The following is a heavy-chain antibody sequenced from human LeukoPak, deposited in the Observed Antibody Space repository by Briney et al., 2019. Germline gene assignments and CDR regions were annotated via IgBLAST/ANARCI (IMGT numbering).Heavy chain of an antibody. V-gene: IGHV4-39*01. J-gene: IGHJ5*02. CDR2: IYYSGST. CDR1: GGSISSSSYY. Sequence: SETLSLTCTVSGGSISSSSYYWGWIRQPPGKGLEWIGSIYYSGSTYYNPSLKSRVTISVDTSKNQFSLKLSSVTAADTAVYYCARGRSRLYNWFDPWGQGTLVTVSS. CDR3: ARGRSRLYNWFDP.